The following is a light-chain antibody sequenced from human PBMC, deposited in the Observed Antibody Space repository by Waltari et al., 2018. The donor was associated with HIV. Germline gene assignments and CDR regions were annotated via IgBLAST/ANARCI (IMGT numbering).Light chain of an antibody. Sequence: SYVLTQPPSVSVAPGQTARMTCGGNNIGSKRLHWYQQKPGQAPVLGVYDDRDRPSGIPGRFSGSNCGNTATLTITRVEGGDEADYYCQVWESSTDDHQVVFGGGTKLTVL. CDR2: DDR. V-gene: IGLV3-21*02. J-gene: IGLJ2*01. CDR3: QVWESSTDDHQVV. CDR1: NIGSKR.